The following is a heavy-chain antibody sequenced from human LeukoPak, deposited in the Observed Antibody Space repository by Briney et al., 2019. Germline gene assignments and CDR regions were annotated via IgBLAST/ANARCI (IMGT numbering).Heavy chain of an antibody. J-gene: IGHJ6*02. CDR1: GFTFTSSA. CDR3: ARGYQTRYYYGMDV. Sequence: GASVKVSCKASGFTFTSSAMQWVRQARGQRLEWIGWIVVGSGNTNYAQKFQERVTITRDMSTSTAYMELSSLRSEDTAAYYCARGYQTRYYYGMDVWGQGTTVTVSS. D-gene: IGHD2-2*01. V-gene: IGHV1-58*02. CDR2: IVVGSGNT.